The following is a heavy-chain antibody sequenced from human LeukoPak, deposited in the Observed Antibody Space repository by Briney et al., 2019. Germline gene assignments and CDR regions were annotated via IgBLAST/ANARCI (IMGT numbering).Heavy chain of an antibody. V-gene: IGHV4-59*01. D-gene: IGHD7-27*01. J-gene: IGHJ4*02. CDR2: IYYSGGT. CDR1: GFTFSNYA. Sequence: GSLRLSCAASGFTFSNYAMSWVRQAPGKGLEWIGYIYYSGGTHYNPSLKSRVTMLVDTSKNQFSLKLTAVTAADTAVYYRARETPGAGHFDYWGQGSLVTVSS. CDR3: ARETPGAGHFDY.